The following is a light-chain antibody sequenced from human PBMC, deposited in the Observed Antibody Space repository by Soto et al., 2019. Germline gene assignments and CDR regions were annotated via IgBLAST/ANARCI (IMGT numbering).Light chain of an antibody. CDR2: RNN. Sequence: QSALTQPPSASGTPGQRVTISCSGSSSNIGSNYVYWYQQLPGTAPKLLIYRNNQRPSGVPDRFSGSKSGTSASLAISGLRSEDEADYYCEAWDDSLSACYVFGTGTKVTVL. CDR1: SSNIGSNY. J-gene: IGLJ1*01. V-gene: IGLV1-47*01. CDR3: EAWDDSLSACYV.